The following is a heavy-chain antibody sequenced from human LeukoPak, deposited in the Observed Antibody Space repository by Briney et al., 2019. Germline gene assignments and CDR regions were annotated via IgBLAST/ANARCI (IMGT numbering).Heavy chain of an antibody. CDR1: GGSISSYY. CDR2: IYYSGST. V-gene: IGHV4-59*01. J-gene: IGHJ6*02. Sequence: SETLSLTCTVSGGSISSYYWSWIRQPPGKGLEWIGYIYYSGSTNCNPSLKSRVTISVDTSKNQFSLKLSSVTAADTAVYYCATKYYGMDVWGQGTTVTVSS. CDR3: ATKYYGMDV.